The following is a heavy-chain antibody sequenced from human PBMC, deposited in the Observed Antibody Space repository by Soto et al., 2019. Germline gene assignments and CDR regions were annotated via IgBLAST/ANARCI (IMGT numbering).Heavy chain of an antibody. CDR2: IWYAGTKK. CDR1: GFSLRTYG. D-gene: IGHD6-19*01. J-gene: IGHJ5*02. CDR3: ARDVVTAVAGSVNWFDP. V-gene: IGHV3-33*01. Sequence: QVQLVESGGGVVQSGRSLTLSCAASGFSLRTYGMHWLRRAPGKGLEWVAFIWYAGTKKFYANSVKGRSTISKDNSNNIVYLQMSGLRAEDTAVYYCARDVVTAVAGSVNWFDPWGQGTLVTVSS.